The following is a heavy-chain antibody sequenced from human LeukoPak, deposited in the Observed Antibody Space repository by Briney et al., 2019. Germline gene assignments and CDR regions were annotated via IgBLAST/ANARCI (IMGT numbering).Heavy chain of an antibody. CDR2: IKQDGSEK. CDR3: ARDHSGSYSYYYYYGMDV. V-gene: IGHV3-7*01. CDR1: GFTFSSYW. J-gene: IGHJ6*02. Sequence: GGSLRLSRAASGFTFSSYWMSWVRQAPGKGLEWVANIKQDGSEKYYVDSVKGRFTISRDNAKNSLYLQMNSLRAEDTAVYYCARDHSGSYSYYYYYGMDVWGQGTTVTVSS. D-gene: IGHD1-26*01.